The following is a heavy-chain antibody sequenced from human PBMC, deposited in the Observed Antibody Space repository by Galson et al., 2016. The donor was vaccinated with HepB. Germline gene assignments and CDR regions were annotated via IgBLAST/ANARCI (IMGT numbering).Heavy chain of an antibody. V-gene: IGHV4-59*01. J-gene: IGHJ4*02. CDR2: IYYSGNT. CDR3: ARGSNLSNSGWFTVALDY. D-gene: IGHD6-19*01. Sequence: WPWIRQSPGKGLEWIGNIYYSGNTNYNPSLKSRVTISLDTSKNQFSLKLSSVAAADTAVYYCARGSNLSNSGWFTVALDYWGQGTLVTVSS.